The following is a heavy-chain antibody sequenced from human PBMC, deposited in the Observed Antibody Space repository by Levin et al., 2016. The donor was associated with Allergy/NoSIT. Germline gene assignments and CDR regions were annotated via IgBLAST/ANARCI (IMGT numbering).Heavy chain of an antibody. D-gene: IGHD2-8*01. CDR1: GYTFTSYG. J-gene: IGHJ6*02. V-gene: IGHV1-18*04. CDR2: ISAYNGNT. CDR3: ARVLFPSCTNGVCYRVGGMDV. Sequence: ASVKVSCKASGYTFTSYGISWVRQAPGQGLEWMGWISAYNGNTNYAQKLQGRVTMTTDTSTSTAYMELRSLRSDDTAVYYCARVLFPSCTNGVCYRVGGMDVWGQGTTVTVSS.